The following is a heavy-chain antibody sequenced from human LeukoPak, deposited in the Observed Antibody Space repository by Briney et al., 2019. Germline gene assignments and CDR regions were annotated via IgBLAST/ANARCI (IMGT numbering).Heavy chain of an antibody. CDR2: MYTSGNT. Sequence: PSQTLSLTCTVSGGSISGGSYYWSWIRQPAGKGLEWIGRMYTSGNTNYNPSLKSRVTISVDKSKNQFSLKLSSVTAADTAVYYCARDSDGDYEERYFDYWGQGTLVTVSS. CDR3: ARDSDGDYEERYFDY. D-gene: IGHD4-17*01. V-gene: IGHV4-61*02. J-gene: IGHJ4*02. CDR1: GGSISGGSYY.